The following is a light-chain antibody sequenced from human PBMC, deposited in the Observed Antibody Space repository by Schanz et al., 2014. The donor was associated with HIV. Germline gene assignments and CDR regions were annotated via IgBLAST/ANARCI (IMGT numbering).Light chain of an antibody. CDR3: AAWDDSLSGQV. J-gene: IGLJ1*01. Sequence: QSVLTQSPSASGTPGQRVTISCSGSSSNIGSNSVNWYQQLPGTAPKLLIYSNNQRPSGVPDRFSGSKSGTSASLAISGLRSEDEADYYCAAWDDSLSGQVFGTGTKLTVL. CDR1: SSNIGSNS. V-gene: IGLV1-47*02. CDR2: SNN.